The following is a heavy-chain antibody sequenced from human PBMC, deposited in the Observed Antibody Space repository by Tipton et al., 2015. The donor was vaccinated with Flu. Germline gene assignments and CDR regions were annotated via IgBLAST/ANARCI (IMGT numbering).Heavy chain of an antibody. D-gene: IGHD7-27*01. V-gene: IGHV4-34*01. CDR1: GGSFSGYY. CDR2: INHSGST. Sequence: TLSLTCAVYGGSFSGYYWSWIRQPPGKGLEWIGEINHSGSTNYNPSLKSRVTISADTSNNQFSLKLSSVTAADTAVYYCASKVANWGVWEPLDYWGQGTLVTVSS. CDR3: ASKVANWGVWEPLDY. J-gene: IGHJ4*02.